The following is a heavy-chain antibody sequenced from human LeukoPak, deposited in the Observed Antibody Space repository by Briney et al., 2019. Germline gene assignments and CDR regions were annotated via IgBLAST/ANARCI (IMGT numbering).Heavy chain of an antibody. J-gene: IGHJ4*02. D-gene: IGHD3-3*01. CDR1: AFTFSNYG. CDR3: ARDERLLSFLK. Sequence: SGRSLRLSCAASAFTFSNYGMHWVRQAPGKGLEWVAVISYDGSDKYYADSVKGRFTISRDNSKNTLYLQMNSLRAEDTAIYYCARDERLLSFLKWGQGTLVTVSS. V-gene: IGHV3-30*03. CDR2: ISYDGSDK.